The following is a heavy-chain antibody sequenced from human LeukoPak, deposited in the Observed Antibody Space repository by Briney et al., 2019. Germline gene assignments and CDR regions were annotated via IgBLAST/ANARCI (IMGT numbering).Heavy chain of an antibody. J-gene: IGHJ3*02. Sequence: GRSLRLSCAASGFTFSSYGMHWVRQAPGKGLEWVALIWYDGSSKHYADSVRGRFTISRDNSKNTLYLQMNSLRAEDTAVYYCAKDAKPYYYDSSGYYYAGAFDIWGQGTMVTVSS. CDR1: GFTFSSYG. CDR3: AKDAKPYYYDSSGYYYAGAFDI. CDR2: IWYDGSSK. D-gene: IGHD3-22*01. V-gene: IGHV3-33*06.